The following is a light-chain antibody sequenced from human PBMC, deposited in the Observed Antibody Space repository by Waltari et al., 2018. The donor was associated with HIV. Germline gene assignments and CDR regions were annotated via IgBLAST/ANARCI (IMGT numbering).Light chain of an antibody. V-gene: IGKV4-1*01. J-gene: IGKJ4*01. CDR2: GAS. Sequence: IAMTQSPDSLAVSLGERATINCKSGQRVLYSSDNKNHVVWYQQKPGQPPKWLMYGASTRESGVPDRFSGSGSGTDFTLTISNLQAEDVAVYYCQQYYSIPLTFGGGTKVEIK. CDR1: QRVLYSSDNKNH. CDR3: QQYYSIPLT.